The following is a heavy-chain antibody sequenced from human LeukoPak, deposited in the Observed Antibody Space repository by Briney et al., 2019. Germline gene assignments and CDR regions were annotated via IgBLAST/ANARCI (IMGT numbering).Heavy chain of an antibody. CDR3: ARLSYDTSGYWPDYFDY. CDR2: IYYSGST. D-gene: IGHD3-22*01. Sequence: SETLSLTCTVSGGSISGYYWSWIRQPPGKGLEWIGYIYYSGSTNYSPSLKSRVTISVDTSKNQFSLKLSSVTAADTAVYYCARLSYDTSGYWPDYFDYWGQGTLVTVSS. V-gene: IGHV4-59*08. CDR1: GGSISGYY. J-gene: IGHJ4*02.